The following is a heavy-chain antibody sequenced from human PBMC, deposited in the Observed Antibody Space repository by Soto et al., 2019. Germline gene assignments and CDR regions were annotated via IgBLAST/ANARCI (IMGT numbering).Heavy chain of an antibody. J-gene: IGHJ4*02. Sequence: GGSLRLSCAASGFTFSSYSMNWVRQAPGKGLEWVSSISSSSSYIYYADSVKGRFTISRDNAKNSLYLQMNSLRAADTAVYYCARDLYSSSARYFDYWGQGTLVTVSS. D-gene: IGHD6-6*01. V-gene: IGHV3-21*01. CDR3: ARDLYSSSARYFDY. CDR2: ISSSSSYI. CDR1: GFTFSSYS.